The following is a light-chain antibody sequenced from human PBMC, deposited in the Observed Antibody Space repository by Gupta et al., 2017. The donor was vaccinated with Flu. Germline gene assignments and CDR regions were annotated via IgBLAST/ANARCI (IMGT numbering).Light chain of an antibody. J-gene: IGLJ2*01. CDR1: NSDVGSYNL. V-gene: IGLV2-23*02. CDR3: CSYTVTRGRLV. CDR2: EVS. Sequence: QSALTQPASVSGSPGQSITISCTGTNSDVGSYNLVSWYQQHPGKAPKLIIYEVSKRPSGVSNRFSGSKSGTTAPLTISGLQAEDEADYYCCSYTVTRGRLVFGGGTKLTVL.